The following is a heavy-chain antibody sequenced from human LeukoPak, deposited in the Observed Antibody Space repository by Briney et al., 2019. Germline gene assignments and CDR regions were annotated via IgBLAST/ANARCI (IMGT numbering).Heavy chain of an antibody. CDR3: ARGHITMIVAPGAFDI. V-gene: IGHV4-59*01. CDR2: IYYSGST. D-gene: IGHD3-22*01. J-gene: IGHJ3*02. Sequence: SETLSLTCTASGGSISSYYWSWIRQPPGKGLEWIGYIYYSGSTNYNPSLKSRVTISVDTSKNQFSLKLSSVTAADTAVYYCARGHITMIVAPGAFDIWGQGTMVTVSS. CDR1: GGSISSYY.